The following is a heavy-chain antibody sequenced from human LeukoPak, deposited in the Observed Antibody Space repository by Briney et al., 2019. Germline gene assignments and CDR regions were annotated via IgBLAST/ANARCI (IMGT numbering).Heavy chain of an antibody. J-gene: IGHJ3*02. CDR3: ASPRSSGWHGDDAFDI. CDR2: IKQEGSEK. CDR1: GFTFSSYW. V-gene: IGHV3-7*01. Sequence: GGALRLSCAPSGFTFSSYWMGWVRQAPGKGLEWVANIKQEGSEKYYVASVKGRITISRDNARNSLYLQMNSLRAEDTAVYYCASPRSSGWHGDDAFDIWGQGTMVTVSS. D-gene: IGHD6-19*01.